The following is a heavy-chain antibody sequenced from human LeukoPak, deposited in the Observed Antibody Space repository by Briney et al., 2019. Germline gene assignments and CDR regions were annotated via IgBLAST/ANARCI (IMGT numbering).Heavy chain of an antibody. CDR3: GRNLGSGSDH. Sequence: SETLSLTCSVSGASVSSDYWNWIRQSPGRGLEWIGYTHYRGDINYNPSLKSRLTMSVDASSNQVSMKLSSVTAADAAVYYCGRNLGSGSDHWGQGTLVTVSS. D-gene: IGHD3-10*01. CDR1: GASVSSDY. J-gene: IGHJ4*02. V-gene: IGHV4-59*02. CDR2: THYRGDI.